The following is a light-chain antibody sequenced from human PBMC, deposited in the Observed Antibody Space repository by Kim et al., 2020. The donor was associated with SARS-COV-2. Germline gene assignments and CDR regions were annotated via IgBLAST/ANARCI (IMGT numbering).Light chain of an antibody. V-gene: IGLV4-69*01. J-gene: IGLJ3*02. CDR1: SGHSSYA. Sequence: QLVLTQSPSASASLGASVKLTCTLDSGHSSYAIAWHQQQPEKGPRYLMKLNSDGSHNKGDGIPDRFSGSSSGAERYLTISSLQSEDEADYYCQTWGTGIRVFGGGTQLTVL. CDR3: QTWGTGIRV. CDR2: LNSDGSH.